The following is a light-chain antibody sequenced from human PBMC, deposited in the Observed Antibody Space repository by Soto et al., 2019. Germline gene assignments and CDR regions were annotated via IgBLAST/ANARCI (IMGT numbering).Light chain of an antibody. CDR1: QGISSY. CDR2: AAS. Sequence: DLQLTQSPSFLSASVGDRVTITCRASQGISSYLAWYQQKPGKAPKLLIYAASTLQSGVPSRFSGSGSGTEFTLTISSLQPEDFATYYCQQLYTFGGGTKVEIK. V-gene: IGKV1-9*01. CDR3: QQLYT. J-gene: IGKJ4*01.